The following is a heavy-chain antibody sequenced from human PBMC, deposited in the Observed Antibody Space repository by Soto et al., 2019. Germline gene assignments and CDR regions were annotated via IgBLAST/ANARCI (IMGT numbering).Heavy chain of an antibody. CDR3: ARAPFRGAAADFDY. CDR2: IYYTGTT. J-gene: IGHJ4*02. Sequence: PSGTLALTCTVSGGSVSSGSYYWSWIRQPPGKGLEWIGYIYYTGTTNYSPSLKSRVTISLDTSKNQFSLKLSSVTAADTAVYYCARAPFRGAAADFDYWGQGTLVTVSS. D-gene: IGHD6-13*01. CDR1: GGSVSSGSYY. V-gene: IGHV4-61*01.